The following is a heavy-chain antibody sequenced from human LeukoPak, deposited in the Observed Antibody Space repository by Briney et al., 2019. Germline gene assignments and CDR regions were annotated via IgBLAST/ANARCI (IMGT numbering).Heavy chain of an antibody. CDR2: ISSSGSTI. Sequence: PGGSLRLSCAASGFTFSSYEMNWVRKAPGKGLEWVRYISSSGSTIYYADSVKGRLTISRDNAKNSLYLQMSSLRAEDTAVYDCARVSSGSYYILDYWGQGTLVTVSS. V-gene: IGHV3-48*03. J-gene: IGHJ4*02. CDR3: ARVSSGSYYILDY. CDR1: GFTFSSYE. D-gene: IGHD1-26*01.